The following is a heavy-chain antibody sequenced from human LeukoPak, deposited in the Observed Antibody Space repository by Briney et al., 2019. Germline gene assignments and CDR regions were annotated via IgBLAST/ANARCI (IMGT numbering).Heavy chain of an antibody. V-gene: IGHV3-21*04. D-gene: IGHD2-21*01. CDR1: GFTFSSYS. Sequence: RGSLRLSCAASGFTFSSYSMNWVRQAPGKVLEWVSSISSSSSYIYYADSVKGRFTISRDNAKNTLYLQMNSLRAEDTALYYCAKDQGVYGILWWPGYWGQGTLVTVSS. CDR3: AKDQGVYGILWWPGY. CDR2: ISSSSSYI. J-gene: IGHJ4*02.